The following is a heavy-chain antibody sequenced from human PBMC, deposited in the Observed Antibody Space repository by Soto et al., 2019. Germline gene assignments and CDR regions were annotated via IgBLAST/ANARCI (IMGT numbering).Heavy chain of an antibody. Sequence: QAPGKGLEWISRITGGGHTDYVDSVKGRFTISRDNSKNTGYLQMNSLRVDDTAEYYCVKDRSGWGSFDIWGQGTVVTVSP. V-gene: IGHV3-23*01. D-gene: IGHD3-16*01. CDR2: ITGGGHT. J-gene: IGHJ3*02. CDR3: VKDRSGWGSFDI.